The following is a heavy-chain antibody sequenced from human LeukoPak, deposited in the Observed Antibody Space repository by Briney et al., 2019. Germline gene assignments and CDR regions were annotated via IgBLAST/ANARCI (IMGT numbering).Heavy chain of an antibody. V-gene: IGHV4-4*07. CDR3: TREGNGRYDY. CDR1: GGPMRNYH. CDR2: IYTSGST. Sequence: SETLSLTCTLSGGPMRNYHWSWIRQPAGRGLEWIGRIYTSGSTNYNPSLKGRVTMSVDTSKNQFSLKLTSVTAADTAVYYCTREGNGRYDYWGQGALVAVSS. J-gene: IGHJ4*02.